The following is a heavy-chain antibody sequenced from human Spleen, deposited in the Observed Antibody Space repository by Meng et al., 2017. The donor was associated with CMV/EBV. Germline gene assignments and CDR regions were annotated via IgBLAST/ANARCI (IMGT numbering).Heavy chain of an antibody. Sequence: QLQVQEAGPGLVKPSQTLSRTCTVSGGSISSGDYYWSWIRQPPGKGLEWIGYIYYSGSTYYNPSLKSRVTISVDTSKNQFSLKLSSVTAADTAVYYCARGVRYCTNGVCPYYFDYWGQGTLVT. CDR2: IYYSGST. V-gene: IGHV4-30-4*08. CDR1: GGSISSGDYY. CDR3: ARGVRYCTNGVCPYYFDY. D-gene: IGHD2-8*01. J-gene: IGHJ4*02.